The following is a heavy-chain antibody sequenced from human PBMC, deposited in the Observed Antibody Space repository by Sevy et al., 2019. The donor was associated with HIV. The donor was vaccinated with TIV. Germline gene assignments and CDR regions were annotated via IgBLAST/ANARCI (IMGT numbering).Heavy chain of an antibody. D-gene: IGHD2-2*01. CDR2: INPNSGGT. CDR1: GYTFTGYY. J-gene: IGHJ3*02. V-gene: IGHV1-2*04. CDR3: ARDGGGCSSTSCYFAFDI. Sequence: ASVKVSCKASGYTFTGYYMHWVRQAPGQGLEWMGWINPNSGGTNYAQKFQGWVTMTRDTSISTAYMELSRLRSDDTVVYYCARDGGGCSSTSCYFAFDIWGQGTMVTVSS.